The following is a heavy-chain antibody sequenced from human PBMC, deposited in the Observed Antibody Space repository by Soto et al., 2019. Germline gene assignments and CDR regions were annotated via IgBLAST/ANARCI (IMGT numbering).Heavy chain of an antibody. V-gene: IGHV3-9*01. CDR3: AKDIAAGPRGGMDV. Sequence: DVQLVESGGDLVQPGRSLRLSCAASGFKFDDYGMHWVRQAPGKGLEWVSGISWNSYSIGYVDSVKGRFTISRDNVNNSLHLQLNSLREEDTALYYCAKDIAAGPRGGMDVWGQGTTVTVSS. CDR2: ISWNSYSI. CDR1: GFKFDDYG. D-gene: IGHD6-13*01. J-gene: IGHJ6*02.